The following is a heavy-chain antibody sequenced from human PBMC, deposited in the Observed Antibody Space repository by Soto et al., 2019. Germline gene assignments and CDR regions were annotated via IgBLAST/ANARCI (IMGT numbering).Heavy chain of an antibody. CDR3: ARDPWYYYGMDV. Sequence: ASVKVSCKASGYTFTGYYMHWVREAPGQGLEWMGWINPNSGGTNYAQKFQGWVTMTRDTSISTAYMELSRLRSDDTAVYYCARDPWYYYGMDVWGQGTTVTVSS. CDR2: INPNSGGT. J-gene: IGHJ6*02. CDR1: GYTFTGYY. V-gene: IGHV1-2*04.